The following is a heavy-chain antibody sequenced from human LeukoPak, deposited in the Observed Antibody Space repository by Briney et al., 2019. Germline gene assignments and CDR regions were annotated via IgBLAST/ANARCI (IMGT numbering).Heavy chain of an antibody. V-gene: IGHV1-69*05. CDR1: AGSFSGQA. Sequence: SVKVSCKASAGSFSGQAVTWVRQAPGQGLECLGRIIPIFGSTEYAQKFQGGVTITTDKSATTAYMELTSLRSDDTAVYYCARGMRSHYYDYTGLYYYYLDLWGKGTMVTVSS. CDR2: IIPIFGST. D-gene: IGHD3-16*01. J-gene: IGHJ6*03. CDR3: ARGMRSHYYDYTGLYYYYLDL.